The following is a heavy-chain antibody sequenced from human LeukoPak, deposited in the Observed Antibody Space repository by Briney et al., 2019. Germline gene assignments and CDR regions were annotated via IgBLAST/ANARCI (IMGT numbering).Heavy chain of an antibody. J-gene: IGHJ6*02. CDR3: AGRSPCNGGSCYPG. V-gene: IGHV4-39*01. D-gene: IGHD2-15*01. CDR2: IYYGGST. CDR1: GDSMTSSNHY. Sequence: SETLSLTCTVSGDSMTSSNHYWVWIRQPPGKGLEWIGSIYYGGSTYYNPSLKSRVTISQDTSKNQFSLKVSSVTAADTAVYHCAGRSPCNGGSCYPGWGQGTTVTVFS.